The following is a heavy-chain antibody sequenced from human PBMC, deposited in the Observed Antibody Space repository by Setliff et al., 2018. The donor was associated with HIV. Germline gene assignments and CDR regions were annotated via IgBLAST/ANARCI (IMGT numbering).Heavy chain of an antibody. V-gene: IGHV4-61*02. Sequence: PSETLSLTCTVSGGSISSGDHYWSWLRQPAGKGLEWIGRIYSTGRTHYSPSLKSRVTISVDTSKNQFSLKLSSVTAADTAVYYCARGAPSYSPYYYMDVWGKGTAVTVSS. CDR1: GGSISSGDHY. CDR2: IYSTGRT. J-gene: IGHJ6*03. D-gene: IGHD4-4*01. CDR3: ARGAPSYSPYYYMDV.